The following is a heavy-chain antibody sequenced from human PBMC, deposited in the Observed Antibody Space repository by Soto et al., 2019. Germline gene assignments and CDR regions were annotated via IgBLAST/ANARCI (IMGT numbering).Heavy chain of an antibody. V-gene: IGHV4-30-4*02. Sequence: PSDSLSLTCSVCGDCISNLDYFWAWIRQPPGQALEYIGYIYKSATTYYNPSFESRVAISVDTSKSQFSLNVTSVTAADTAVYFCARGRYCLTGRCFPNWFDSWGQGALVTVSS. J-gene: IGHJ5*01. D-gene: IGHD7-27*01. CDR1: GDCISNLDYF. CDR2: IYKSATT. CDR3: ARGRYCLTGRCFPNWFDS.